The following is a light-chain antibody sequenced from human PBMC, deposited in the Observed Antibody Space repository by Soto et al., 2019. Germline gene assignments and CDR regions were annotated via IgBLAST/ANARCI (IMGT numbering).Light chain of an antibody. J-gene: IGLJ3*02. CDR3: NSLWV. V-gene: IGLV2-14*01. CDR1: SSDVGGYNY. CDR2: EVS. Sequence: QSALTQPASVSGSPGQSITISCTGTSSDVGGYNYVSWYQQHPGKAPKLMIYEVSNRPSGVSNRFSGSKSGNTASLTIAGVQDEDESEYSCNSLWVFGTGTKLTVL.